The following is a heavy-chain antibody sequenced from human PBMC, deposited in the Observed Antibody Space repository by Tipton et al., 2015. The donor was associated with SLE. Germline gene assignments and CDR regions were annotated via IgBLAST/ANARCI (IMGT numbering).Heavy chain of an antibody. CDR1: GFTFSSYA. D-gene: IGHD3-22*01. CDR2: INHSGST. V-gene: IGHV4-34*01. J-gene: IGHJ3*02. Sequence: LRLSCAASGFTFSSYAMSWVRQPPGKGLEWIGEINHSGSTNYNPSLKSRVTISVDTSKNQFSLKLSSVTAADTAVYYCARDCSDSSGSAFDIWGQGTMVTVSS. CDR3: ARDCSDSSGSAFDI.